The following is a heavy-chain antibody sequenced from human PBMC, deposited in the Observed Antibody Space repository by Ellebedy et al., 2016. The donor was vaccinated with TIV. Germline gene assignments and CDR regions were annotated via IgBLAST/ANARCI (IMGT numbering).Heavy chain of an antibody. V-gene: IGHV4-39*01. CDR3: ARLGVSEYYFDY. D-gene: IGHD3-10*01. CDR1: GGSISSSSYY. J-gene: IGHJ4*02. Sequence: SETLSLXXTVSGGSISSSSYYWGWIRQPPGKGLEWIGSIYYSGSTYYNPSLKSRVTISVDTSKNQFSLKLSSVTAADTAVYYCARLGVSEYYFDYWGQGTLVTVSS. CDR2: IYYSGST.